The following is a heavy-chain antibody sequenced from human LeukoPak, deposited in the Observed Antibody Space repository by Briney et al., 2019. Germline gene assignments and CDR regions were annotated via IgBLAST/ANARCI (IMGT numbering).Heavy chain of an antibody. D-gene: IGHD3-10*01. CDR1: DGSVSSGSHY. CDR2: MYYIGST. V-gene: IGHV4-61*01. Sequence: PSETLSLTCTVSDGSVSSGSHYWSWIRQPPGQGLEWIGYMYYIGSTNYSPSLKSRVTISIDTSKSQFSLRLSSVTAADTAVYYCARDYYGSGTHLYWGQGTLVTVSS. J-gene: IGHJ4*02. CDR3: ARDYYGSGTHLY.